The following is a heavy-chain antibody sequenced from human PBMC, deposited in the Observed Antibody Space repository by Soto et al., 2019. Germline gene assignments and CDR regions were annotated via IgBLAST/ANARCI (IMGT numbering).Heavy chain of an antibody. Sequence: EVQLLESGGDLVQPGGSLRLSCAASGFTYDSYAMSWVRQAPGKGLEWVSGISGSGGSTYYADSVKGRFTISRDNSKNTLYLQMNSLRAEDTAVYYCAKDYVGNSYGSLDYWGQGTLVTVSS. D-gene: IGHD5-18*01. CDR1: GFTYDSYA. CDR3: AKDYVGNSYGSLDY. J-gene: IGHJ4*02. CDR2: ISGSGGST. V-gene: IGHV3-23*01.